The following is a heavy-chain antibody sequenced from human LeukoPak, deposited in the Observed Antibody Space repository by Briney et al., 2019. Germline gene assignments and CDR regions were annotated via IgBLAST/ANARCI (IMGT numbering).Heavy chain of an antibody. J-gene: IGHJ3*02. CDR2: IYPGDSDT. V-gene: IGHV5-51*01. CDR3: ARKGYCSSTSCYAMGGAFDI. CDR1: GYSFTSYW. D-gene: IGHD2-2*01. Sequence: GESLKISCKGSGYSFTSYWIGWVRQMPGKGLEWMGIIYPGDSDTRYSPSFQGQVTISADKSISTAYLQWSSLKASDTAMYYCARKGYCSSTSCYAMGGAFDIWGQGTMVTVSS.